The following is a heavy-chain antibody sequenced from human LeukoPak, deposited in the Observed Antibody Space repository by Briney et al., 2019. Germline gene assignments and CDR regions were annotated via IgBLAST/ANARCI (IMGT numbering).Heavy chain of an antibody. D-gene: IGHD3-10*01. V-gene: IGHV3-30-3*01. CDR1: GFTFSSYA. CDR2: ISYDGSNK. J-gene: IGHJ4*02. Sequence: GGSLRLSCAASGFTFSSYAMHWVRQAPDKGLEWVAVISYDGSNKYYADSVKGRFTISRDNSKNTLYLQMNSLRAEDTAVYYCARVSTSYYYGSGSPHDYWGQGTLVTVSS. CDR3: ARVSTSYYYGSGSPHDY.